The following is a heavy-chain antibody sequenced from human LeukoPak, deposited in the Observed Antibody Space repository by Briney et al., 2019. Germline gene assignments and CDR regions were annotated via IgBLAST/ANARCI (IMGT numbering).Heavy chain of an antibody. CDR1: GGSLTNYY. D-gene: IGHD1-14*01. J-gene: IGHJ3*02. CDR3: ARHKTRTRAFDI. V-gene: IGHV4-34*01. Sequence: KPSETLSLTCAVFGGSLTNYYWSWIRQPPGKGLEWIGEINHSGSTNFNPSLMSRVTISVDTSKNQFSLKLGSVTAADTAVYYCARHKTRTRAFDIWGQGTMVTVSS. CDR2: INHSGST.